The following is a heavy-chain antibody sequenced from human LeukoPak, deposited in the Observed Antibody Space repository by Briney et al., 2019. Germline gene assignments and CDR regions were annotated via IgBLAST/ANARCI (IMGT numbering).Heavy chain of an antibody. Sequence: SQALSLTCTVSGGSISSTSYDWYWIRQPAGKGLEWIGHIYTSGSTNYNPSLKSRVTISVDTSKNQFSLKLTSVTAADTAVYYCTKGRGIWGQGTLVTVSS. CDR3: TKGRGI. J-gene: IGHJ4*02. CDR1: GGSISSTSYD. D-gene: IGHD3-10*01. V-gene: IGHV4-61*09. CDR2: IYTSGST.